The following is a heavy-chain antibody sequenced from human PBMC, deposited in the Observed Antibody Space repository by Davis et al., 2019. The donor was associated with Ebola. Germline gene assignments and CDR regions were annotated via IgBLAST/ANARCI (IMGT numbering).Heavy chain of an antibody. J-gene: IGHJ4*02. CDR1: GYTFTGYY. Sequence: ASVKVSCKASGYTFTGYYMHWVRQAPGQGLEWMGWINPNSGGTNYAQKFQGRVTMTRDTSISTAYMELSRLRSDDTAVYYCARRYDFWSGYRDWGQGTLVTVSS. CDR3: ARRYDFWSGYRD. CDR2: INPNSGGT. V-gene: IGHV1-2*02. D-gene: IGHD3-3*01.